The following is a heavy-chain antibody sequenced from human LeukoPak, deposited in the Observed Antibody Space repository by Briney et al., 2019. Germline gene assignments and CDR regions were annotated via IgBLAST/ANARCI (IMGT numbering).Heavy chain of an antibody. Sequence: LETLSLTCAVYGGSFSGYYWSWIRQPPGKGLEWIGEINHSGSTNYNPSLKSRVTISVDTSKNQFSLKLSSVTAADTAVYYCARRRSGSYLYYYYMDVWGKGTTVTVSS. CDR2: INHSGST. D-gene: IGHD3-10*01. V-gene: IGHV4-34*01. J-gene: IGHJ6*03. CDR3: ARRRSGSYLYYYYMDV. CDR1: GGSFSGYY.